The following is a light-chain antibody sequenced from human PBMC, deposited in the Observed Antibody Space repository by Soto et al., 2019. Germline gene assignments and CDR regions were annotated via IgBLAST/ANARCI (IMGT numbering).Light chain of an antibody. CDR3: DSYAGSNNWV. CDR2: EVS. CDR1: SSDVGGYNY. J-gene: IGLJ2*01. Sequence: QSVLTQPPSASGSPGQSVTISCTGTSSDVGGYNYVSWYQQHPGKAPKLMIYEVSKRPSGVPDRFSGSKSGNTASLTVSGLLAEEGADYYCDSYAGSNNWVFGGGTQLT. V-gene: IGLV2-8*01.